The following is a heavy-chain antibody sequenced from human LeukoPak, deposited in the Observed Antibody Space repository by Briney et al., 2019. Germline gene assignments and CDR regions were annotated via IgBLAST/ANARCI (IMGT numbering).Heavy chain of an antibody. CDR1: GGTFSSYA. CDR2: INPSGGST. Sequence: ASVKVSCKASGGTFSSYAISWVRQAPGQGLEWMGIINPSGGSTSYAQKFQGRVTMTRDMSTSTVYMELSSLRSEDTAVYYCARGSGSPWVDYWGQGTLVTVSS. J-gene: IGHJ4*02. CDR3: ARGSGSPWVDY. D-gene: IGHD1-26*01. V-gene: IGHV1-46*01.